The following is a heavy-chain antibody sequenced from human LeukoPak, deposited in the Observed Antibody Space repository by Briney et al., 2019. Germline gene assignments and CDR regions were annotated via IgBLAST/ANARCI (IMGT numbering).Heavy chain of an antibody. D-gene: IGHD3-22*01. V-gene: IGHV4-59*01. CDR1: GFTFSTYS. Sequence: GSLRLPCAASGFTFSTYSMNWVRQAPGKGLEGIGYIYYSGSTNYNPSLKSRVTISVDTSTNQFSLKLRSVTAAATAVYSCARGAKTVITTGWFDPWGQGTLVTVSS. CDR2: IYYSGST. CDR3: ARGAKTVITTGWFDP. J-gene: IGHJ5*02.